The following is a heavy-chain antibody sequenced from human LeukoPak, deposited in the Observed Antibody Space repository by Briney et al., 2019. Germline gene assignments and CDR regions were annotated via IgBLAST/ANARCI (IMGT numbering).Heavy chain of an antibody. CDR2: IYYSGST. CDR3: ARSSKSYYDSSGYFYYYYGMDV. Sequence: SETLSLTCTVSGGSISSYYWSWIRQPPGKGLEWIGYIYYSGSTNYNPSLKSRVTISVDTSKNQFSLKLSSVTAAGTAVYYCARSSKSYYDSSGYFYYYYGMDVWGQGTTVTVSS. V-gene: IGHV4-59*01. J-gene: IGHJ6*02. D-gene: IGHD3-22*01. CDR1: GGSISSYY.